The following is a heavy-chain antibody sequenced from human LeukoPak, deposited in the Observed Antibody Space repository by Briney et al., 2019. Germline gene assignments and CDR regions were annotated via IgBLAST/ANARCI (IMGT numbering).Heavy chain of an antibody. Sequence: SETLSLTCTVSGGSISSSSYYWGWIRQPPGKGLEWIGTIYYSGTTYYNPSLKSRVTISVDTSKNLFSLNLNSVTAADTAVYYCARTRPIFDRGLDYWGQGTLVTVSS. D-gene: IGHD3-3*01. J-gene: IGHJ4*02. CDR2: IYYSGTT. V-gene: IGHV4-39*01. CDR1: GGSISSSSYY. CDR3: ARTRPIFDRGLDY.